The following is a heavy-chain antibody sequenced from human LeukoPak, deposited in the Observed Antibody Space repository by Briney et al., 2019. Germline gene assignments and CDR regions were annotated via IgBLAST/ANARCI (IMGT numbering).Heavy chain of an antibody. CDR3: ARGPLLWFGESPPHDY. V-gene: IGHV4-34*01. D-gene: IGHD3-10*01. CDR1: GGSFTDYY. J-gene: IGHJ4*02. CDR2: INHSGIT. Sequence: SETLSLTCAVYGGSFTDYYWNWIRQPPGKGLEWIGEINHSGITHYNPSLKSRVTISADTSKNQFSLKLNSVTAADTAVYYCARGPLLWFGESPPHDYWGQGTLVTVSS.